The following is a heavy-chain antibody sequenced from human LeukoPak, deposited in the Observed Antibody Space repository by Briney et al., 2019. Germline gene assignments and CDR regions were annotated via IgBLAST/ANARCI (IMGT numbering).Heavy chain of an antibody. CDR3: ARGPYYSRSPPGLDY. D-gene: IGHD4-11*01. CDR1: GYTFTGYY. CDR2: INVNSGGT. V-gene: IGHV1-2*02. J-gene: IGHJ4*02. Sequence: ASVKVSCKASGYTFTGYYMHWVRQAPGQGLEWMGWINVNSGGTNYAQKFQGRVTMTRDTSISTAYMELSRLRSDDTAVYYCARGPYYSRSPPGLDYWGQGTLATVSS.